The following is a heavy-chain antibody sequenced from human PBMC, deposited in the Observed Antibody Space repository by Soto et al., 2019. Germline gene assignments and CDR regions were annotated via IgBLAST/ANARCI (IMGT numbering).Heavy chain of an antibody. Sequence: LRLSCAASGFAVSSYAMSWVRQAPGKGLEWVSAISGSGGSTYYADSVKGRFTISSDNSKNTLYLQMNSLRAEDTAVYYCANAARGIAAAGPDYWGQGTLVTVSS. CDR1: GFAVSSYA. V-gene: IGHV3-23*01. CDR2: ISGSGGST. CDR3: ANAARGIAAAGPDY. J-gene: IGHJ4*02. D-gene: IGHD6-13*01.